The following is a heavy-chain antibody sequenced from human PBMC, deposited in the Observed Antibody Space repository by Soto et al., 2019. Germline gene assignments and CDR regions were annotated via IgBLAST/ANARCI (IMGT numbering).Heavy chain of an antibody. CDR1: GFTFSSYG. Sequence: PGGSLRLSCAASGFTFSSYGMHWVRQAPGRGLEWVAVISYDGSNKYYADSVKGRFTISRDNSKNTLYLQMNSLRAEDTAVYYCARDLEGETAAAGFYFDYWGQGTLVTVSS. D-gene: IGHD6-13*01. J-gene: IGHJ4*02. CDR3: ARDLEGETAAAGFYFDY. CDR2: ISYDGSNK. V-gene: IGHV3-30*03.